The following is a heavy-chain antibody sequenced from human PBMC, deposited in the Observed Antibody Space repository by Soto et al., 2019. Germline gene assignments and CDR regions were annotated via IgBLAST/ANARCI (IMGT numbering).Heavy chain of an antibody. D-gene: IGHD2-15*01. V-gene: IGHV4-39*01. J-gene: IGHJ3*02. Sequence: QLQLQESGPGLVKPSETLSLTCTVSGGSMSSSSYYWGWIRQPPGKGLEWIGSIYYSGSTYYNPSLKSRVTISVDTSKNQFSLKLSSVTAADTAVYYCARILLGYCSGGSCYDNDAFDIWGQGTMVTVSS. CDR3: ARILLGYCSGGSCYDNDAFDI. CDR1: GGSMSSSSYY. CDR2: IYYSGST.